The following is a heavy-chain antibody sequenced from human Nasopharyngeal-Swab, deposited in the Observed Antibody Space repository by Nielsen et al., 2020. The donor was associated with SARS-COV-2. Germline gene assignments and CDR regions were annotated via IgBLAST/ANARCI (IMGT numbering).Heavy chain of an antibody. J-gene: IGHJ4*02. CDR1: GGSISSYY. D-gene: IGHD6-13*01. CDR3: ASIPRIAAAGARYFDY. V-gene: IGHV4-59*01. Sequence: SETLSLTCTVSGGSISSYYWSWIRQPPGKGLEWIGYIYYSGSTNYNPSLKSRVTMSVDTSKNQFSLKLSSVTAADTAVYYCASIPRIAAAGARYFDYWGQGTLVTVSS. CDR2: IYYSGST.